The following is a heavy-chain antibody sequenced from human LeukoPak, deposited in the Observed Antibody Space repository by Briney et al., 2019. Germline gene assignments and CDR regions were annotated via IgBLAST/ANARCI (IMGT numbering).Heavy chain of an antibody. D-gene: IGHD2-2*02. CDR2: IFPHDSDI. J-gene: IGHJ6*02. CDR3: ARFGIRGCISNTKCYTSFFYYGMDV. V-gene: IGHV5-51*01. CDR1: GNSFMDYW. Sequence: GESLKISCKGSGNSFMDYWIGWVRQMPGKSPELMGLIFPHDSDIKYSPSFQGQVTISVDKSISSAYVQWGSLKASDTAMYYCARFGIRGCISNTKCYTSFFYYGMDVWGQGTTVTVSS.